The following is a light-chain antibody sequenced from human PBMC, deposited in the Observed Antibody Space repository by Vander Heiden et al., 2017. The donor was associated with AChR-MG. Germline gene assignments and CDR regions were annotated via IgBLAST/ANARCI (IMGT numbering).Light chain of an antibody. CDR2: RNN. J-gene: IGLJ3*02. CDR3: AAWDDSLSVVV. Sequence: QSVLTQPHSASGTPGQRVTISCSGSSSNIGSNYVYWYQQLPGTAPKLLIYRNNQRPSGVPDRLSGSKSDTSASLAISRLRSEDEADYYCAAWDDSLSVVVFGGGTKLTVL. V-gene: IGLV1-47*01. CDR1: SSNIGSNY.